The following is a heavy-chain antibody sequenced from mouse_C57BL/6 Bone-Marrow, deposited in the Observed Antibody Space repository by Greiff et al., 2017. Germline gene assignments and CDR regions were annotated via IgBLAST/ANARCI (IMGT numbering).Heavy chain of an antibody. J-gene: IGHJ4*01. CDR2: MLPGSGST. V-gene: IGHV1-9*01. CDR3: ARRWLLPYYYAMDY. CDR1: GYTFTGYW. Sequence: VQLQQSGAELMKPGASVKLSCKATGYTFTGYWIEWVKQRPGHGLGWIGEMLPGSGSTNYNEKFKGKATITADTSSNTAYMQLSSLTTEDSAIYYCARRWLLPYYYAMDYWGQGTSVTVSS. D-gene: IGHD2-3*01.